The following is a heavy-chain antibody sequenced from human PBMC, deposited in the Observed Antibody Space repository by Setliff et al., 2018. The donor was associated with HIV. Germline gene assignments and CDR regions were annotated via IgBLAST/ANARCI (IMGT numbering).Heavy chain of an antibody. CDR3: ATAPTMKVVYSGF. CDR1: GYIFIRYY. D-gene: IGHD3-22*01. CDR2: INPHTGVT. J-gene: IGHJ4*02. Sequence: ASVKVSCKTSGYIFIRYYIFWVRQAPGQGLEWMGNINPHTGVTKYAEKFQGRVTITADTSTDTAYMELSSLRSEDTAVYYCATAPTMKVVYSGFWGQGTLVTVSS. V-gene: IGHV1-2*02.